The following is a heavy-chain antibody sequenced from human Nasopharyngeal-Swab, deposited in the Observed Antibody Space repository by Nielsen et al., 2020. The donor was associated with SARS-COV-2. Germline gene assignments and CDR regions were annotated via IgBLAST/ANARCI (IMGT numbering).Heavy chain of an antibody. V-gene: IGHV3-30*03. Sequence: GGSLRLSCAASGSTFSSHGMQWVRQLPGKGLEWVAVISYDGSNTYYADSVKGRFTIPRDNSKNTLYLQMNSLRAEDTAVYYCVGELLPYYGMDVWGQGTTVTVSS. D-gene: IGHD1-26*01. CDR1: GSTFSSHG. CDR3: VGELLPYYGMDV. J-gene: IGHJ6*02. CDR2: ISYDGSNT.